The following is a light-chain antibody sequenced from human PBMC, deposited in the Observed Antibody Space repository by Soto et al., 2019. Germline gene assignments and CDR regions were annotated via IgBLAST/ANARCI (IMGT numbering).Light chain of an antibody. CDR2: GAS. J-gene: IGKJ2*01. CDR3: QQYSNWYT. CDR1: QSVSTN. V-gene: IGKV3-15*01. Sequence: EIVMTQSPATLSVSPGERATLSCRASQSVSTNLAWYQQRPGRAPRLLIYGASTRATGIPARFSGSGSGTEFTLTISSLQSEDFAVYYCQQYSNWYTFGQGTKLEIK.